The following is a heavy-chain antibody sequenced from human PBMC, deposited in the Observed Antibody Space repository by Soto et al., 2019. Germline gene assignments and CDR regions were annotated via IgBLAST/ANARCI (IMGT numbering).Heavy chain of an antibody. Sequence: QVHLQQWGAGLLMPSETLSLTCAVYGGSFSDYTWNWIRQPPGKGLEWIGEINHSGSTDYNPSLKSRVTISVWTSKNQLSLKVTSVTAADTAVYYCARGMVRGVNWFDPWGQGTLVTVSS. CDR2: INHSGST. D-gene: IGHD3-10*01. V-gene: IGHV4-34*01. CDR1: GGSFSDYT. J-gene: IGHJ5*02. CDR3: ARGMVRGVNWFDP.